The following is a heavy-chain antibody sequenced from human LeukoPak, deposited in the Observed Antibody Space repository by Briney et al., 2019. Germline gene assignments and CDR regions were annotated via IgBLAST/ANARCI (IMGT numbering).Heavy chain of an antibody. Sequence: GGSLRLSCAASGFTFSSYAVSWVRQAPGKGLEWVSAISGSGGSTYYADSVKGRFTISRDNSKNTLYLQMNSLRAEDTAVYYCAKVGYPNTIFGLFDPWGQGTLVTVSS. CDR3: AKVGYPNTIFGLFDP. CDR1: GFTFSSYA. V-gene: IGHV3-23*01. CDR2: ISGSGGST. J-gene: IGHJ5*02. D-gene: IGHD3-3*01.